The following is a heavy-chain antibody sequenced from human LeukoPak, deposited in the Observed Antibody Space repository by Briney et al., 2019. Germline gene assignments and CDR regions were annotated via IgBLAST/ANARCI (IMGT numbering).Heavy chain of an antibody. CDR3: AREAHFSGSYYNYIDY. Sequence: PSETLSLTCTVSGGSISSSSYYWGWIRQPPGTGLEWIGSIYYSGSTYYNPSLKSRVTISVDTSKNQFSLKLSSVTAADTAVYYCAREAHFSGSYYNYIDYWGQGTLVTVSS. D-gene: IGHD3-10*01. J-gene: IGHJ4*02. CDR2: IYYSGST. V-gene: IGHV4-39*02. CDR1: GGSISSSSYY.